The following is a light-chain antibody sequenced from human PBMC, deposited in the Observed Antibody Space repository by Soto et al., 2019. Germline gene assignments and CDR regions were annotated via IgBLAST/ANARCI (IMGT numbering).Light chain of an antibody. V-gene: IGKV3-15*01. CDR3: PQYDSWSRIS. CDR2: GAS. J-gene: IGKJ5*01. CDR1: QSISRK. Sequence: EIVLTQSPATLSVSPGERVTLSCRASQSISRKLGWYQQRPGQAPRLLIYGASTRATGIPARFSGSGSGTEFTLTISSLESEEHAAYYGPQYDSWSRISFGHPTRLEI.